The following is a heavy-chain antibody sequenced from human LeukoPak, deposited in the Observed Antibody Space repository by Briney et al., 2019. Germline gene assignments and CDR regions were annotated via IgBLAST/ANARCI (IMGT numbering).Heavy chain of an antibody. D-gene: IGHD6-19*01. J-gene: IGHJ5*02. CDR2: IYHSGST. Sequence: SETLSLTCALSGGSISSGGYSWSWIRQPPGKGLEWIECIYHSGSTFYNPSLKSRVTISVDRSKNQFSLKLNSLTAADTAVYYCARGIAVAGTINWFDRWGQGTLVTVSS. CDR1: GGSISSGGYS. CDR3: ARGIAVAGTINWFDR. V-gene: IGHV4-30-2*01.